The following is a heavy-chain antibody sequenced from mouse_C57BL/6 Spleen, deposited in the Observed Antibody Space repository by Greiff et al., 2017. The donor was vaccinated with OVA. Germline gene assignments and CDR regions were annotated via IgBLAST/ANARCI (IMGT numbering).Heavy chain of an antibody. J-gene: IGHJ2*01. D-gene: IGHD1-1*01. CDR3: ARNLITTVVAPGY. Sequence: QVQLQQSGPELVKPGASVKISCKASGYAFSSSWMNWVKQRPGKGLEWIGRIYPGDGDTNYNGKFKGKATLTADKSSSTAYMQLSSLTSEDSAVYFCARNLITTVVAPGYWGQGTTLTVSS. CDR2: IYPGDGDT. V-gene: IGHV1-82*01. CDR1: GYAFSSSW.